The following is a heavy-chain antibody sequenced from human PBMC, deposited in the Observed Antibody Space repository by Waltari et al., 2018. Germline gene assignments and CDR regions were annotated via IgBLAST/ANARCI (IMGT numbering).Heavy chain of an antibody. D-gene: IGHD3-3*01. V-gene: IGHV4-34*01. CDR1: GGSFSGSY. J-gene: IGHJ5*02. Sequence: QVQLQQWGAGLLKPSETLSLTCAVYGGSFSGSYWSWIRQPPGKGLEWIGEINHSGSTNYNPSLKSRVTISVDTSKNQFSLKLSSVTAADTAVYYCARGLAYYDFWSGYYCWFDPWGQGTLVTVSS. CDR2: INHSGST. CDR3: ARGLAYYDFWSGYYCWFDP.